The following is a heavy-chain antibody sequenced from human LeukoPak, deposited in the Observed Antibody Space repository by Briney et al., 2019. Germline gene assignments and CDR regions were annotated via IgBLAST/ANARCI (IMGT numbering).Heavy chain of an antibody. D-gene: IGHD3-3*01. Sequence: GRSLRLSCAASGFTFDDYAMHWVRQAPGKGLEWVSGISWNSGSIGYADSVKGRFTISRDNAKNSLYLQMNSLRAEDTAVYYCAPRYDFWSGYGDPWGQGTLVTVSS. J-gene: IGHJ5*02. CDR1: GFTFDDYA. V-gene: IGHV3-9*01. CDR3: APRYDFWSGYGDP. CDR2: ISWNSGSI.